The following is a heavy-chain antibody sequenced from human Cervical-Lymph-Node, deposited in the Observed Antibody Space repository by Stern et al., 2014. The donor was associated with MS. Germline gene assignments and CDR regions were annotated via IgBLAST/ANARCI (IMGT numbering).Heavy chain of an antibody. CDR3: ANPLPYAN. CDR2: VNPTDGRT. CDR1: GDTFASYP. D-gene: IGHD4-17*01. V-gene: IGHV1-46*03. J-gene: IGHJ1*01. Sequence: VQLAESGAEVKKPGASVKVSCKASGDTFASYPIHWLRQAPGQGPVWMGIVNPTDGRTTYAETFQGRVTMTRDTSTRTVYMELSSLRAEDTAMYFCANPLPYANWGQGTRVTVSS.